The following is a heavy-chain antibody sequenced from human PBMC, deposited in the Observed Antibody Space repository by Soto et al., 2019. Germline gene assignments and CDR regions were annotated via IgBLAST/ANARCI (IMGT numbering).Heavy chain of an antibody. Sequence: GGSLRLSCAASGFNFSSSGMHWVRQAPGKGLEWVAVVSYDGTMKYYVDSVKGRFTISRDNSKNTLYLQMNSLRAEDTAVYYCAKDGAQLWPYYYYGMDVWGQGTTVTVSS. V-gene: IGHV3-30*18. CDR2: VSYDGTMK. J-gene: IGHJ6*02. CDR3: AKDGAQLWPYYYYGMDV. CDR1: GFNFSSSG. D-gene: IGHD5-18*01.